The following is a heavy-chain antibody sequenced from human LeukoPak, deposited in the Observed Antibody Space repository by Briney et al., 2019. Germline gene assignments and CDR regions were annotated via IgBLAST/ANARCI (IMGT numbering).Heavy chain of an antibody. J-gene: IGHJ4*02. CDR2: INHSGST. Sequence: SETLSLTCAVYGGSFGGYYWSWIRQPPGKGLEWIGEINHSGSTNYNPSLKSRVTISVDTSKNQFSLKLSSVTAADTAVYYCARGGIDFWSGYSNYFDYWGQGTLVTVSS. CDR1: GGSFGGYY. V-gene: IGHV4-34*01. D-gene: IGHD3-3*01. CDR3: ARGGIDFWSGYSNYFDY.